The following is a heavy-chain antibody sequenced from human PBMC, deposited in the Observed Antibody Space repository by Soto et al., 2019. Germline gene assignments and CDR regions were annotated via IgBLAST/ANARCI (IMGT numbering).Heavy chain of an antibody. J-gene: IGHJ6*03. CDR2: INPNSGGT. D-gene: IGHD6-6*01. CDR1: GYTFTGYY. Sequence: GASVKVSCKASGYTFTGYYMHWVRQAPGQGLEWMGWINPNSGGTNYAQKFQGWVTMTRDTSISTAYMELSRLRSDDTAVYYCARDWAARPSVGYYYYYMDVWGKGTTVTVSS. CDR3: ARDWAARPSVGYYYYYMDV. V-gene: IGHV1-2*04.